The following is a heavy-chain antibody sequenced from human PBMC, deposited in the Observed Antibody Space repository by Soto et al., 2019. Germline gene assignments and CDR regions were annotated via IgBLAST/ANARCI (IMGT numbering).Heavy chain of an antibody. V-gene: IGHV1-8*01. Sequence: QVQLVQSGAEVKKPGASVKVSCKASGYTFTSYDINWVRQATGQGLEWMGWMNPNSGNTGYAQKCQXXXNMTRNTSISXXDXEXXRLRSEDTAVYYCARGDYDFWSGYSRPYYYYGMDVWGQGTTVTVSS. CDR3: ARGDYDFWSGYSRPYYYYGMDV. CDR2: MNPNSGNT. J-gene: IGHJ6*02. CDR1: GYTFTSYD. D-gene: IGHD3-3*01.